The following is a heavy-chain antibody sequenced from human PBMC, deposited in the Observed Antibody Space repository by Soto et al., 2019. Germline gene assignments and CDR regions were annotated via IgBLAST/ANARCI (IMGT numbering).Heavy chain of an antibody. CDR1: GGSISSGGYY. D-gene: IGHD5-18*01. Sequence: SETLSLTCTVSGGSISSGGYYWSWIRQHPGKGLEWIGYIYYSGSTYYNPSLKSRVTMSVDTSKNQFSLKLSSVTAADTAVYYCARDRGTAMADRYNWFDPWGQGTLVTVSS. CDR3: ARDRGTAMADRYNWFDP. J-gene: IGHJ5*02. V-gene: IGHV4-31*03. CDR2: IYYSGST.